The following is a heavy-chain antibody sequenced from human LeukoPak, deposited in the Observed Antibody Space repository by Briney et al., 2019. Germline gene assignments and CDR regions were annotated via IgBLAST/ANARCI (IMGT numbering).Heavy chain of an antibody. CDR2: FDPEDGET. CDR1: GYTLAELS. Sequence: ASVKVSCKVSGYTLAELSMHWVRQAPGKGLEWMGGFDPEDGETIYAQKFQGRVTMTEDTSTDTAYMELSSLRSEDTAVYYCATDRRQQWLGYYYFDYWGQGTLVTVSP. J-gene: IGHJ4*02. V-gene: IGHV1-24*01. CDR3: ATDRRQQWLGYYYFDY. D-gene: IGHD6-19*01.